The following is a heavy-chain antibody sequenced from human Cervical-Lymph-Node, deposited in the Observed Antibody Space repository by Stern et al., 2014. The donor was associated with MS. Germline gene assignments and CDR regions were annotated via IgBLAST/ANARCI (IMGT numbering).Heavy chain of an antibody. J-gene: IGHJ4*02. V-gene: IGHV3-21*02. D-gene: IGHD3-10*01. CDR2: ISSDSSCF. CDR3: ARRGFGGPFDY. Sequence: EVQLVESGGGLVKPGGSLRLSCAASGFTFSSYSMNWVRQAPGKGLEWDSSISSDSSCFYHAASVKGRFTISRENAKRSLYLQMNNLRAEDAAVYYCARRGFGGPFDYWGQGTLVTVSS. CDR1: GFTFSSYS.